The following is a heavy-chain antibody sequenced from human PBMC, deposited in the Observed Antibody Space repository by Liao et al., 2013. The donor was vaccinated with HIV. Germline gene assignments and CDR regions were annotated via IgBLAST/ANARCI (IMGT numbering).Heavy chain of an antibody. V-gene: IGHV4-61*02. D-gene: IGHD3-16*01. J-gene: IGHJ6*03. CDR3: ARGGAGGGGLSYYYYMDV. CDR1: GGSISSGTYY. CDR2: MYTSGST. Sequence: QVQLQESGPGLVKPSQTLSLTCTVSGGSISSGTYYWSWIRQPAGKGLEWIGRMYTSGSTNYNPSLKSRITISVDTSKNQFSLKLSSVTAADTAVYYCARGGAGGGGLSYYYYMDVWGKGTTVTVSS.